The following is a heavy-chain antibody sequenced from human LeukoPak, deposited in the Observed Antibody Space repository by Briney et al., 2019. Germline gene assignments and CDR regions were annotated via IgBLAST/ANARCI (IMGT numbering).Heavy chain of an antibody. CDR3: ASRGYCSSTSCPPPGY. V-gene: IGHV4-34*01. J-gene: IGHJ4*02. CDR1: GGSFSGYY. CDR2: INHSGGT. Sequence: SETLSLTCAVYGGSFSGYYWTWIRQPPGKGLEWIGEINHSGGTNYNPSLKSRVTISVDTSKNQFSLKLSSMTAADTAVYYCASRGYCSSTSCPPPGYWGQGTLVTVSS. D-gene: IGHD2-2*01.